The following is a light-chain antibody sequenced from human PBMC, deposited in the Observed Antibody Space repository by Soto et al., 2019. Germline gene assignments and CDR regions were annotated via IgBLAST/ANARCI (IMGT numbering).Light chain of an antibody. CDR2: DTS. CDR1: TGAVTSGHY. Sequence: QAVVTQEPSLTVSPGGTGTLTCGSSTGAVTSGHYPYWFQQKPGQAPRTLIYDTSNKHSWTPARFSGSLLGGKAALTLSGAQPEDEAEYYCLLSYSGANVVFGGGTKVTVL. J-gene: IGLJ2*01. V-gene: IGLV7-46*01. CDR3: LLSYSGANVV.